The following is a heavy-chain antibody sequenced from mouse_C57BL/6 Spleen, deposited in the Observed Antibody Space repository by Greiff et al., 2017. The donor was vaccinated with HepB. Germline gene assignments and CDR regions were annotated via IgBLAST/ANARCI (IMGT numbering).Heavy chain of an antibody. CDR3: ARRDSLGYAPFAY. CDR2: ISSGSSTI. D-gene: IGHD3-2*02. V-gene: IGHV5-17*01. Sequence: EVQGVESGGGLVKPGGSLKLSCAASGFTFSDYGMHWVRQAPEKGLEWVAYISSGSSTIYYADTVKGRFTISRDNAKNTLFLQMTSLRSEDTVMYYCARRDSLGYAPFAYWGQGTLVTVSA. J-gene: IGHJ3*01. CDR1: GFTFSDYG.